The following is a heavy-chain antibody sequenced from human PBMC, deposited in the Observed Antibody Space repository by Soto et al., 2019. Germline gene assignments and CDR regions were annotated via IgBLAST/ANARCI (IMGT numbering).Heavy chain of an antibody. Sequence: GGSLRLSCAASGFTFSSYGMHWVRQAPGKGLEWVAVIRYDGSNKYYADSVKGRFTISRDNSKNTLYLQMNSLRAEDTAVYYCARDRLLDHGIFDYWGQGTLVTVSS. CDR1: GFTFSSYG. D-gene: IGHD1-1*01. CDR2: IRYDGSNK. J-gene: IGHJ4*02. V-gene: IGHV3-33*01. CDR3: ARDRLLDHGIFDY.